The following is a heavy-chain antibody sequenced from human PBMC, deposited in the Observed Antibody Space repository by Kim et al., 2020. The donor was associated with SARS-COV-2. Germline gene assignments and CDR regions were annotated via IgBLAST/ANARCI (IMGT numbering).Heavy chain of an antibody. CDR3: STDMWDSGKFYDFDY. V-gene: IGHV3-15*01. J-gene: IGHJ4*01. Sequence: GGSLRLSCAASGLTLSNAWMAWVRQAPGKWLECVARISSNIDGGTTTYSAPVDWRFSISRYDSKNTMFLQMISLETDDTAVYFCSTDMWDSGKFYDFDY. D-gene: IGHD1-26*01. CDR1: GLTLSNAW. CDR2: ISSNIDGGTT.